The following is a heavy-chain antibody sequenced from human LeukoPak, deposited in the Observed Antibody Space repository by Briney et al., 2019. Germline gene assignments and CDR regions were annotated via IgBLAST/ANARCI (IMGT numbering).Heavy chain of an antibody. J-gene: IGHJ4*02. V-gene: IGHV3-66*01. D-gene: IGHD3-16*01. CDR2: IYSGGST. Sequence: GGSLRLSCAASGFTVSSHYMSWVRQPPGKGLEWVSVIYSGGSTYYADSLKGRFTISRDNSKNTLYLQMNSLSAEDTAVYYCARAARMGRFDYWGQGTLVTVSS. CDR3: ARAARMGRFDY. CDR1: GFTVSSHY.